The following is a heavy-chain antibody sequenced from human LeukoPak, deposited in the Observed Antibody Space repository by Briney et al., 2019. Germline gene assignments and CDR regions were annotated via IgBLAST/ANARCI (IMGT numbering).Heavy chain of an antibody. CDR3: AKSTGYSSGWFDY. J-gene: IGHJ4*02. CDR1: GFAFSDYG. V-gene: IGHV3-30*18. D-gene: IGHD6-19*01. Sequence: PGRSLRLSCAASGFAFSDYGMHWVRQAPGKGLEWVAVISYDGSNKYYADSVKGRFTISRDNSKNTGYLQMNGLRGDDTAVYYCAKSTGYSSGWFDYWGQGTLVTVSP. CDR2: ISYDGSNK.